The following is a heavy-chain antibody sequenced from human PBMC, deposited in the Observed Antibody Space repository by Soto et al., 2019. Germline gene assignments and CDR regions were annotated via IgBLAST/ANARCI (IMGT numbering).Heavy chain of an antibody. D-gene: IGHD1-26*01. CDR3: ARGFRVGREAKKHYYYGMDV. J-gene: IGHJ6*02. CDR1: GYAFTSTW. V-gene: IGHV1-46*01. Sequence: ASVKVSCKASGYAFTSTWMHWVRQAPGQGLEWMGIINPYGGAATYAEKFQGRVTMTRDTSTATDYMELSSLRSEDTAVYYCARGFRVGREAKKHYYYGMDVWGQGTTVTVS. CDR2: INPYGGAA.